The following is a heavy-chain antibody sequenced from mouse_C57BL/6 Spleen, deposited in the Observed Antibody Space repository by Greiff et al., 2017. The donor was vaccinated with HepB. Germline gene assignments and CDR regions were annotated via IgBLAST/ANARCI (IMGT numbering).Heavy chain of an antibody. D-gene: IGHD2-1*01. CDR1: GFTFSSYG. CDR3: ARHDGNYELDYFDY. Sequence: EVQRVESGGDLVKPGGSLKLSCAASGFTFSSYGMSWVRQTPDKRLEWVATISSGGSYTYYPDSVKGRFTISRDKATNTLYLQMSSLKSEDTAMYYCARHDGNYELDYFDYWGQGTTLTVSS. V-gene: IGHV5-6*01. CDR2: ISSGGSYT. J-gene: IGHJ2*01.